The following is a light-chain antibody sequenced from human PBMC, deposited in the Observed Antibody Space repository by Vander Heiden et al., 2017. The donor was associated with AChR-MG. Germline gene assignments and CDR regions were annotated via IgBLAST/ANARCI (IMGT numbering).Light chain of an antibody. CDR2: SNN. Sequence: QPVLPQPPPASGTPGPRVTISCSGSSSNIGSNYVYWYQQLPGTAPKLLIYSNNQRPSGVPDRFSGSKSGTSASLAISGLRSEDEADYYCAAWDDSLSGWVFGGGTKLTVL. CDR3: AAWDDSLSGWV. CDR1: SSNIGSNY. J-gene: IGLJ3*02. V-gene: IGLV1-47*02.